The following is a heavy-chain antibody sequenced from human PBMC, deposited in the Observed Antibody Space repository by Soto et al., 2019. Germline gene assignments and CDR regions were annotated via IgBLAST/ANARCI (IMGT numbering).Heavy chain of an antibody. D-gene: IGHD2-15*01. CDR1: GFTFSSYG. Sequence: GGSLRLSCAASGFTFSSYGMHWVRQAPGKGLEWVAVISYDGSNKYYADSVKGRFTISRDNSKNTLYLQMNSLRAEDTAVYYCAKDQGYCSGGSCYPLLTSYYYYGMDVWGQGTTVTVSS. CDR2: ISYDGSNK. V-gene: IGHV3-30*18. J-gene: IGHJ6*02. CDR3: AKDQGYCSGGSCYPLLTSYYYYGMDV.